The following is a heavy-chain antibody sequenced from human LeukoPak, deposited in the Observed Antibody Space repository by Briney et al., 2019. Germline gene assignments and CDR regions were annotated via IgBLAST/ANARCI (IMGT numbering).Heavy chain of an antibody. CDR1: VFTFVDYV. CDR3: ARGGGNGLYYYMDV. Sequence: GGALRLSCAASVFTFVDYVISCVRHAPGKGLEWVSRLYWNGGSTGYAGSMTGRFTISRDNAKNSLYLQMSSMRDEETALYHCARGGGNGLYYYMDVWGKGTTVTVSS. J-gene: IGHJ6*03. D-gene: IGHD4-23*01. V-gene: IGHV3-20*01. CDR2: LYWNGGST.